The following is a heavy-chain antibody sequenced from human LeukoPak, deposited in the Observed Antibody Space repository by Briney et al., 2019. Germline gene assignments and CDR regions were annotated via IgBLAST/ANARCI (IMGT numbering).Heavy chain of an antibody. J-gene: IGHJ4*02. Sequence: KPSETLSLTCTVSGGSISSYYWSWIRQPPGKGLEWIGYIYYSVSTNYNPYLKSRVTISVDTSKNQFCLKLSSVTAADTAVYYCARVLSSGWGPFDYWGQGTLVTVSS. V-gene: IGHV4-59*01. CDR2: IYYSVST. CDR1: GGSISSYY. CDR3: ARVLSSGWGPFDY. D-gene: IGHD6-19*01.